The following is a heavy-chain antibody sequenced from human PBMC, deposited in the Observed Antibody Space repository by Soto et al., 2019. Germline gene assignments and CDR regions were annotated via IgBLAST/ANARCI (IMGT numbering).Heavy chain of an antibody. CDR1: GYTFTRYG. Sequence: QGQLVQSGAEVKMPGASVKVSCKASGYTFTRYGISWVRQAPGQGLEWMGWISGYNGDANYAQRFQGRDSMTIDTSTTTAYMELRTLTPDDTAVYYCAKNGQPPYYYFGLDVWGQGTTVTVSS. V-gene: IGHV1-18*01. CDR3: AKNGQPPYYYFGLDV. J-gene: IGHJ6*02. CDR2: ISGYNGDA. D-gene: IGHD2-8*01.